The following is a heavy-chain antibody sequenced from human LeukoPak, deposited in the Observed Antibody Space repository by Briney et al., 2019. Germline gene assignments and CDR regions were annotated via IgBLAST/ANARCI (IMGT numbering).Heavy chain of an antibody. Sequence: SVKVSCKASGGTFSSYAISWVRQAPGQGLEWMGGIIPIFGTANYAQKFQGRVTITADESTSTAYMELSSLRSEDTAVYYGARSGIAAAGYFDYWGQGTLVTVSS. CDR2: IIPIFGTA. D-gene: IGHD6-13*01. CDR1: GGTFSSYA. J-gene: IGHJ4*02. CDR3: ARSGIAAAGYFDY. V-gene: IGHV1-69*13.